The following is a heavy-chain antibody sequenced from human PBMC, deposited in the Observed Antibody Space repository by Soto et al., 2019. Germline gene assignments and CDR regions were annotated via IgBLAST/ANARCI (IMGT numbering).Heavy chain of an antibody. CDR2: ISGSGSNP. V-gene: IGHV3-23*01. CDR1: GFTFSSYA. J-gene: IGHJ4*02. CDR3: ANTASTTIRDGFDH. D-gene: IGHD1-1*01. Sequence: EVQVLESGGGLVQPGGSLRLSCAASGFTFSSYAMSWVRQAPGQGLEWVSAISGSGSNPYYADSVKGRFTISRDNSKNTRYLQMNSLRPEDTALYYWANTASTTIRDGFDHWGQGTLVTVSS.